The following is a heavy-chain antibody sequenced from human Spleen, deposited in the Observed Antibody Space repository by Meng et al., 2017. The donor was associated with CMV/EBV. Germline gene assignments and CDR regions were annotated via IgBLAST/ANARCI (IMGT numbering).Heavy chain of an antibody. D-gene: IGHD3-3*01. CDR2: MDPNNGKT. V-gene: IGHV1-8*01. Sequence: ASVKVSCKAYGYTFIRNDIHWVRQATGQGLEWMGWMDPNNGKTGNVQRFQGRVTMTRDTSISTAYMELSSLTSEDTAVYYCMRGIFGGGPVAWGQGTLVTVSS. CDR3: MRGIFGGGPVA. CDR1: GYTFIRND. J-gene: IGHJ4*02.